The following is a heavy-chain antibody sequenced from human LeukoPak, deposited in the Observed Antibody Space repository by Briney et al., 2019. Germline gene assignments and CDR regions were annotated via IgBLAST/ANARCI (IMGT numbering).Heavy chain of an antibody. D-gene: IGHD2-21*01. CDR2: INPDGSDK. CDR1: GFTFNKFW. J-gene: IGHJ4*02. CDR3: ARHLDWAFDY. V-gene: IGHV3-7*01. Sequence: GGSLRLSCAASGFTFNKFWMTWARQAPGKGLEWVANINPDGSDKHHVGSVKGRFRISRDNAENSLYLQMDSLRAEDTAVYYCARHLDWAFDYWGQGTLVTVSS.